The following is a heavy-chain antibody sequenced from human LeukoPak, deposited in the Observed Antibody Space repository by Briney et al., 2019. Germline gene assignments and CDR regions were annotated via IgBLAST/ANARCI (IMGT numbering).Heavy chain of an antibody. CDR1: GGTFSSYA. CDR2: IIPIFGTA. V-gene: IGHV1-69*05. D-gene: IGHD2-8*01. Sequence: SVKVSCKASGGTFSSYAISWVRQAPGQGLEWMGRIIPIFGTANYAQKFQGRVTITTDESTSTAYMELSSLRSEDTAVYYCARKGYCTNGVCYPSNWFDPWGQGTVVTVSS. CDR3: ARKGYCTNGVCYPSNWFDP. J-gene: IGHJ5*02.